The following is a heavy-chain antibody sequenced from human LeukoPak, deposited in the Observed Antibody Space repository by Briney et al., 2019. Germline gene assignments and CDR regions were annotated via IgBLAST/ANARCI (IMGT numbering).Heavy chain of an antibody. V-gene: IGHV3-53*01. CDR3: AREKVERDYYYYGMDV. D-gene: IGHD1-26*01. J-gene: IGHJ6*02. Sequence: GGSLRLSCAASGFTVSSNYMSWVRQAPGKGLEWVSVIYSGGSAYNADSVKGRFTISRGNSKNTLYLQMNSLRAEDTAVYYCAREKVERDYYYYGMDVWGQGTTVTVSS. CDR1: GFTVSSNY. CDR2: IYSGGSA.